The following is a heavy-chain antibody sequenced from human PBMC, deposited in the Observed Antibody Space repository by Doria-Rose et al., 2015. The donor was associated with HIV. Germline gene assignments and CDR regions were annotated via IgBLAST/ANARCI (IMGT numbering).Heavy chain of an antibody. CDR2: IFSDDER. CDR1: GVSLSSPGMG. Sequence: QVQLIQSGPVLVKPTETLTLTCTVSGVSLSSPGMGVSWIRQPPGKALEWLSSIFSDDERSYKTSLNSRLTISRGTSKSQVVLTMTDMDPVDTATYYCARIKSSRWYHKYYFDFWGQGTLVIVSA. CDR3: ARIKSSRWYHKYYFDF. J-gene: IGHJ4*02. D-gene: IGHD6-13*01. V-gene: IGHV2-26*01.